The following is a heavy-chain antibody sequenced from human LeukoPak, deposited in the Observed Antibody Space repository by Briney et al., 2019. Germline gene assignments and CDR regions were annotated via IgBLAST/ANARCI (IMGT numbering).Heavy chain of an antibody. D-gene: IGHD3-9*01. Sequence: SETLSLTCAVYGGSFSGYYWSWIRQPPGKGREWIGEINHSGSTNYNPSLKSRGTISVDKTKNQFSQKLSSVTAADTAVYYCARLGKERYFDRVLNWFDPWGQGTLVTVSS. CDR2: INHSGST. J-gene: IGHJ5*02. CDR1: GGSFSGYY. CDR3: ARLGKERYFDRVLNWFDP. V-gene: IGHV4-34*01.